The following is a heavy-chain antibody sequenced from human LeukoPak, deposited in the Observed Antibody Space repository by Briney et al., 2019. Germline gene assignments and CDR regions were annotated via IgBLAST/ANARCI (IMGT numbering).Heavy chain of an antibody. V-gene: IGHV3-7*03. CDR1: GFTFSSYA. J-gene: IGHJ4*02. CDR3: ARKLHN. CDR2: IKQDESER. Sequence: GGSLRLSCAASGFTFSSYAMSWVRQAPGKGLEWVANIKQDESERYYVDSVKGRFTISRDNSKNSLYLQMNSLRVEDTAIYYCARKLHNWGQGTLVTVSS.